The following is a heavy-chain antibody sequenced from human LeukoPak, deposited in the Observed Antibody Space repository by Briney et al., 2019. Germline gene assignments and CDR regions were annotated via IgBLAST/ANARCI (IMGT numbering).Heavy chain of an antibody. CDR1: GFTFSSYA. V-gene: IGHV3-23*01. D-gene: IGHD3-22*01. CDR3: AKDPYYYDSSGYYYGQDTKDYYFDY. CDR2: ISGSGGST. Sequence: SGGSLRLSCAASGFTFSSYAMSWVRQAPGKGLEWVSAISGSGGSTYYADSVKGRFTISRDNSKNTLYLQMNSLRAEDTAVYYCAKDPYYYDSSGYYYGQDTKDYYFDYWGQGTLVTVSS. J-gene: IGHJ4*02.